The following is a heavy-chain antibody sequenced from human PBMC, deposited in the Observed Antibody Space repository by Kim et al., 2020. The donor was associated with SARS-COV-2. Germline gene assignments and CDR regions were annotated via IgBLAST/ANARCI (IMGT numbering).Heavy chain of an antibody. Sequence: GESLKISCKGSGYNFKNYWISWLRQMPGQGLEWMGRIDPSDSYTKYNPSFEGHVTISADKYTNTAYLQWNSLKASDTAMYYCARPPSYYYDSSGYNNGFDIWGQGTMVTVSS. CDR3: ARPPSYYYDSSGYNNGFDI. V-gene: IGHV5-10-1*01. CDR1: GYNFKNYW. J-gene: IGHJ3*02. CDR2: IDPSDSYT. D-gene: IGHD3-22*01.